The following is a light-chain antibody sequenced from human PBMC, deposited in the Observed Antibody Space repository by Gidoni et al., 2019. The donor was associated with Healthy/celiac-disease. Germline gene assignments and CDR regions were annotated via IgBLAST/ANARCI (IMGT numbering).Light chain of an antibody. Sequence: DSQMTQSPSSLSASVGDRVTITCRASQSISSYLNWYQQKPGKAPQLLIYAASSVQSGVPSRFSGSGSGTDFTLTISRLQPEDVAIYYCQQSYSTPWTFGQGTKVEIK. CDR2: AAS. CDR1: QSISSY. V-gene: IGKV1-39*01. CDR3: QQSYSTPWT. J-gene: IGKJ1*01.